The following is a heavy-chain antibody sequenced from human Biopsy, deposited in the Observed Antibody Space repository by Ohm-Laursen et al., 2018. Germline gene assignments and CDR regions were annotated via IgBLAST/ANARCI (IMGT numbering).Heavy chain of an antibody. J-gene: IGHJ1*01. CDR3: ATKLTGYFHH. Sequence: GASVKDSCKAPRGTFSNYGVNWVRQAPGQGLEWLGGNIPILGTGNYAQKFQDRVTVAADTSTSTATMELRSLRSDDTAMYYCATKLTGYFHHWGQGTLVIVSS. D-gene: IGHD3-9*01. V-gene: IGHV1-69*06. CDR1: RGTFSNYG. CDR2: NIPILGTG.